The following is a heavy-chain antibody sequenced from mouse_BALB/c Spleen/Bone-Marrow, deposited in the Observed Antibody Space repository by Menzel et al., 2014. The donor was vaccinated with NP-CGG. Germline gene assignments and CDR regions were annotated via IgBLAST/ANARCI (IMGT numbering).Heavy chain of an antibody. CDR2: INSNGGST. CDR1: GFTFXSYG. CDR3: ARERYYGNGRIFEY. Sequence: EVKLMESGGGLVQPGGPLKLSCAAFGFTFXSYGMSWVRQTPDKRLELVATINSNGGSTYYPDSVKGRFTISRDNAKNTLYLQMSSLKSEDTAMYYCARERYYGNGRIFEYWGQGTTLTVSS. J-gene: IGHJ2*01. V-gene: IGHV5-6-3*01. D-gene: IGHD1-1*01.